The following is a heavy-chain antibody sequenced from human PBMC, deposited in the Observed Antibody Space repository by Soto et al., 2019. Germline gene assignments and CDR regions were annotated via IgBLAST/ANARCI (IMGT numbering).Heavy chain of an antibody. CDR3: ARGSPFNYYGSGSYYYYYYGMDV. CDR2: INHSGST. CDR1: GGSFSGYY. D-gene: IGHD3-10*01. J-gene: IGHJ6*02. V-gene: IGHV4-34*01. Sequence: PSETLSLTCAVYGGSFSGYYWSWIRQPPGKGLEWIGEINHSGSTNYNPSLKSRVTISVDTSKNQFSLKLSSVTAADTAVYYCARGSPFNYYGSGSYYYYYYGMDVWGQGTTVTVSS.